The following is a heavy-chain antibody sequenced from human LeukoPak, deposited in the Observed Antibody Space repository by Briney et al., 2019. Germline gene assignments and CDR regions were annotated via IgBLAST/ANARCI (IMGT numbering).Heavy chain of an antibody. CDR3: ARITYYYDSSGYHQYYFDY. CDR2: ISHRGTT. CDR1: GYSVSAGYY. V-gene: IGHV4-38-2*01. Sequence: PSETLSLTCAVSGYSVSAGYYWGWIRQSPGKGLEWIGSISHRGTTYHNPSLKSRIIISLDTSKNQFSLRLSSVTAADTAVYYCARITYYYDSSGYHQYYFDYWGQGTLVTVSS. D-gene: IGHD3-22*01. J-gene: IGHJ4*02.